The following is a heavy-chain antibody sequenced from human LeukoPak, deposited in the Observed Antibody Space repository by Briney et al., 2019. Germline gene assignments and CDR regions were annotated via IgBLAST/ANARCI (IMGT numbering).Heavy chain of an antibody. CDR2: ISSSSSYI. CDR3: ARVDPYSSSWYFWFDP. J-gene: IGHJ5*02. CDR1: GFTFSSYS. Sequence: GGSLRLSCAASGFTFSSYSMNWVRQAPGKGLEWVSSISSSSSYIYYADSVKGRFTISRDNAKNSLYLQMNSLRAEDTAVYYCARVDPYSSSWYFWFDPWGQGTLVTVSS. V-gene: IGHV3-21*01. D-gene: IGHD6-13*01.